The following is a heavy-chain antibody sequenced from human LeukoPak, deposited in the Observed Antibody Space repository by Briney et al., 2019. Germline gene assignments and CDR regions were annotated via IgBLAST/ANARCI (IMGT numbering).Heavy chain of an antibody. CDR3: AKDRGDNYDSSGYSMDY. Sequence: GGSLRLSCAASGFTFSSYGMHWVRQAPGKGLEWVAVISSDGSNKYYADSVKGRFTISRDNSKNTLYLQMNSLRAEDTAVYYCAKDRGDNYDSSGYSMDYWGQGTLVTVSS. CDR1: GFTFSSYG. CDR2: ISSDGSNK. V-gene: IGHV3-30*18. J-gene: IGHJ4*02. D-gene: IGHD3-22*01.